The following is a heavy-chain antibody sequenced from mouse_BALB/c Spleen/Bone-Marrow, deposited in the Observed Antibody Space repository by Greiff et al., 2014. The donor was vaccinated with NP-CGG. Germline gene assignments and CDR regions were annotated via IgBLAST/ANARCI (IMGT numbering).Heavy chain of an antibody. Sequence: VHVKQSGAELVKPGASVKLSCTASGFNIKDTYMHWVKQRPEQGLEWIGRIDPANGNTKYDPKFQGKATITADTSSNPAYLQLSSLTSEDTAVYYCATYYYGSSWGFAYWGQGTLVTVSA. CDR2: IDPANGNT. CDR1: GFNIKDTY. CDR3: ATYYYGSSWGFAY. J-gene: IGHJ3*01. D-gene: IGHD1-1*01. V-gene: IGHV14-3*02.